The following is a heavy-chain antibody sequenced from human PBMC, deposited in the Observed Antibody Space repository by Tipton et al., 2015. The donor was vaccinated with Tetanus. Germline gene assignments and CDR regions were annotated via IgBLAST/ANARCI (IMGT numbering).Heavy chain of an antibody. CDR3: ARGWHSDPEGYCSGGTPLDD. V-gene: IGHV3-66*03. CDR2: IYSCGST. J-gene: IGHJ4*02. D-gene: IGHD2-15*01. CDR1: GFPVSSNY. Sequence: SLRLSCAASGFPVSSNYMSWVRQAPGKGLEWVSVIYSCGSTYYAGSVKGRFTISRKNSKNTLYLQMNSLRAEDTAVYYCARGWHSDPEGYCSGGTPLDDWGQGTLVTVSS.